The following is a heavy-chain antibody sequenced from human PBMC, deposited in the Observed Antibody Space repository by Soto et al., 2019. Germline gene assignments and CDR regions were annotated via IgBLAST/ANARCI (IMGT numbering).Heavy chain of an antibody. V-gene: IGHV3-23*01. Sequence: GALRLSCAAPGPTFCGYAMSWVPPAPGKGLEWVSTISASGSYTYFPDSVKGRFTISRDNSKNTLYLQMNSLRAEDTAVYYCAKGGYCTSGVCSKFDYWGQGTVVTVSS. CDR3: AKGGYCTSGVCSKFDY. CDR2: ISASGSYT. D-gene: IGHD2-8*01. CDR1: GPTFCGYA. J-gene: IGHJ4*02.